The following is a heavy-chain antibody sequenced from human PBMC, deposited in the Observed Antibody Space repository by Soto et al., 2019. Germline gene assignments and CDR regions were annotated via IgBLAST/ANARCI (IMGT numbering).Heavy chain of an antibody. CDR2: ISAYNGNT. D-gene: IGHD3-3*01. CDR3: ARDKDDFWSGYPLGGVDY. CDR1: GYTFTSYG. Sequence: ASVKVSCKASGYTFTSYGISWVRQAPGQGLEWMGWISAYNGNTNYAQKLQGRVTMTTDTSTSTAYMELRSLRSDDTAVYYCARDKDDFWSGYPLGGVDYWGQGTLVTVSS. J-gene: IGHJ4*02. V-gene: IGHV1-18*01.